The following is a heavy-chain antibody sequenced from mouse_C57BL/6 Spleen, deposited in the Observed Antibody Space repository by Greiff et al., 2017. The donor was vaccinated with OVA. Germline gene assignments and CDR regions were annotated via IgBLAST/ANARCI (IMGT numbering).Heavy chain of an antibody. J-gene: IGHJ3*01. CDR1: GFTFSDSY. Sequence: EVQVVESGGGLVQPGGSLKLSCAASGFTFSDSYMYWVRQTPEKRLEWVAYISNGGGSTYYPDTVKGRFTISRDNAKNTLYLQMRRLKSEDTAMYYCTQLGRFAYWGQGTLVTVSA. D-gene: IGHD4-1*02. V-gene: IGHV5-12*01. CDR3: TQLGRFAY. CDR2: ISNGGGST.